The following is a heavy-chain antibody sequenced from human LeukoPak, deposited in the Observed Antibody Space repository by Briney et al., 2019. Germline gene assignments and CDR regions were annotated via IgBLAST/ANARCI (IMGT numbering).Heavy chain of an antibody. CDR3: ATTPALAVAGTLDPKE. V-gene: IGHV4-39*01. CDR2: IFYSGST. CDR1: GGSISSSSYY. Sequence: SETLSLTCTVSGGSISSSSYYWGWIRQSPGKGLEWIGSIFYSGSTYYNPSLKNRVTISIDTSENQFSLKLSSVTAADTAVYYCATTPALAVAGTLDPKEWGQGTLVTVSS. D-gene: IGHD6-19*01. J-gene: IGHJ4*02.